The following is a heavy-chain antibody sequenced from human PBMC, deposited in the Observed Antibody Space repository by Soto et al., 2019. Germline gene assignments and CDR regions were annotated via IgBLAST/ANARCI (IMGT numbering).Heavy chain of an antibody. D-gene: IGHD6-19*01. Sequence: GGSLRLSCAASGFTFSNYWMHWVRQVPGKGLVWVSRINSDGSSITYADSVKGRFTISRDNAKSTLYLQMNSLRAEDTAVYYCARDPAPSGWYDYWGQGTLVTVSS. V-gene: IGHV3-74*01. CDR1: GFTFSNYW. J-gene: IGHJ4*02. CDR2: INSDGSSI. CDR3: ARDPAPSGWYDY.